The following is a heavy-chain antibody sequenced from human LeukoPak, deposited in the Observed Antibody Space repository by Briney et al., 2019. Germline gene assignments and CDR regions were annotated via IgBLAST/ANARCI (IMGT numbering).Heavy chain of an antibody. CDR3: AKVFGAGVLGYFDY. Sequence: GGSLRLSCAASGFSFRSYAMHWVRHAPGKGLEWVAVISYDGSDKYYSDSVKGRFTISRDNSKSTLYLQMNSLRTEDTAVYFCAKVFGAGVLGYFDYWGQGTLVTGSS. CDR2: ISYDGSDK. CDR1: GFSFRSYA. D-gene: IGHD3-10*01. V-gene: IGHV3-30*18. J-gene: IGHJ4*02.